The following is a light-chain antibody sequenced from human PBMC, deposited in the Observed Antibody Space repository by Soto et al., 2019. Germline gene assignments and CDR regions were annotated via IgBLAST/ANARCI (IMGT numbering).Light chain of an antibody. V-gene: IGLV2-8*01. CDR2: EVI. CDR1: SSDVGGYNS. CDR3: SSYAGSNILYV. Sequence: QSVLTQPPSASGSPGQSVTISCTGTSSDVGGYNSVSWYQHHPGKAPKLMIYEVIKRPSGVPDRFSGSKSGNTASLTVSGLQAEDEADYYCSSYAGSNILYVFGTGTKLTVL. J-gene: IGLJ1*01.